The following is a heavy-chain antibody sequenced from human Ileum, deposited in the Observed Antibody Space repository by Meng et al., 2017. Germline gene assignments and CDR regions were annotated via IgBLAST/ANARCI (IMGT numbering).Heavy chain of an antibody. V-gene: IGHV6-1*01. D-gene: IGHD3-3*01. J-gene: IGHJ4*02. Sequence: HVQPPQSGPGRVKPSQTLSLTCAVSGGSVSSNIAAWNWIRQSPLRGLEWLGRTYYRSKWYSEYAVSVKSRISITLDTSKNQFSLQMNSVTPEDTAVYYCASGSGSLDYWGPGTLVTVSS. CDR2: TYYRSKWYS. CDR1: GGSVSSNIAA. CDR3: ASGSGSLDY.